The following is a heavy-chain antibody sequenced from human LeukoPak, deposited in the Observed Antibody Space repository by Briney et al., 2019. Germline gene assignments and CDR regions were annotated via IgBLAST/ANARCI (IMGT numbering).Heavy chain of an antibody. CDR2: ISGSGDST. CDR3: AKMTYYYGSGSLSAFDI. CDR1: GFTFSSYA. Sequence: GGSLRLSCAASGFTFSSYAMSWVRQAPGKGLEWVSAISGSGDSTDYADSVKGRFTISRDNSKNTLYLQMNSLRAEDTAVYYCAKMTYYYGSGSLSAFDIWGQGTMVTVSS. J-gene: IGHJ3*02. V-gene: IGHV3-23*01. D-gene: IGHD3-10*01.